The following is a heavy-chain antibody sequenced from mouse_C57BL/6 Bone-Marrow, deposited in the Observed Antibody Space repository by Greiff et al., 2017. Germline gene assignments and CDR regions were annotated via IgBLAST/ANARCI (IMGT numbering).Heavy chain of an antibody. J-gene: IGHJ1*03. CDR3: TRQYYGSSGYFDV. V-gene: IGHV5-9-1*02. CDR1: GFTFSSYA. D-gene: IGHD1-1*01. Sequence: EVKLVESGEGLVKPGGSLKLSCAASGFTFSSYAMSWVRQTPEKRLEWVAYISSGGDYIYYADTVKGRFTISRDNARNTLYLQMSSLKSEDTAMYYCTRQYYGSSGYFDVWGTGTTVTVSS. CDR2: ISSGGDYI.